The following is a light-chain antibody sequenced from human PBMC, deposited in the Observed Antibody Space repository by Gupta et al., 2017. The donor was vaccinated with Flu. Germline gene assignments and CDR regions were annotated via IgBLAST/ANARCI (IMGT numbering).Light chain of an antibody. Sequence: QSALTQPPSASGSPGQSVAISCTGTSYDIGAYKFVSWYQQPPGKAPKLVLYEVNKRPSGVPDRFSGARSGNAASLTVSGLQADDEAVYFCSAYAGNQNVLFGGGTKLTV. CDR2: EVN. V-gene: IGLV2-8*01. CDR1: SYDIGAYKF. CDR3: SAYAGNQNVL. J-gene: IGLJ2*01.